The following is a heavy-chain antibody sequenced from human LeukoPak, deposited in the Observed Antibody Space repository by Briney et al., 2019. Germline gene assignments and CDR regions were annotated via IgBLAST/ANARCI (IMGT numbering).Heavy chain of an antibody. CDR2: ISAYNGNT. CDR3: ARDRGADTAMVFDY. D-gene: IGHD5-18*01. J-gene: IGHJ4*02. CDR1: GYTFTSYG. V-gene: IGHV1-18*01. Sequence: GASVKVSCKASGYTFTSYGISWVRQAPGQGLEWMGWISAYNGNTNYAQKLQGRVTMTTDTSTSTAYMELSRLRSDDTAVYYCARDRGADTAMVFDYWGQGTLVTVSS.